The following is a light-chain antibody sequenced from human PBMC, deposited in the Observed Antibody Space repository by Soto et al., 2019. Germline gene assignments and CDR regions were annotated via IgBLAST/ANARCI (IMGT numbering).Light chain of an antibody. J-gene: IGLJ1*01. Sequence: QSVLTQPPSVSGAPGQRVTISCTGSSSNIGAGYDVHWYLQVPGTAPKLLIYGNNNRPSGVPDRFSGSKSGTSASLAITGLQAEDEADYYCQSYDNSLSGYVFGTGTKLTVL. V-gene: IGLV1-40*01. CDR3: QSYDNSLSGYV. CDR2: GNN. CDR1: SSNIGAGYD.